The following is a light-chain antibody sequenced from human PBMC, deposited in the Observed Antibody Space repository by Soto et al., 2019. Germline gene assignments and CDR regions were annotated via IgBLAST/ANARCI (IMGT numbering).Light chain of an antibody. CDR1: QTISSW. CDR3: MQPLQAPWT. Sequence: DIQMTQSPSTLSGSVGDRVTITCRASQTISSWLAWYQQKPGKAPKLLIYKASTLKSGVPDRFSGSGSGTDFTLKISRMEAEDVGVYYCMQPLQAPWTFGQGTKVEV. V-gene: IGKV1-5*03. J-gene: IGKJ1*01. CDR2: KAS.